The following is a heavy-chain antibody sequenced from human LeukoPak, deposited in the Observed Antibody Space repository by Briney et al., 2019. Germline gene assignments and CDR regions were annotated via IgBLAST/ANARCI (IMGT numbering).Heavy chain of an antibody. D-gene: IGHD3-3*01. J-gene: IGHJ4*02. CDR2: IYYSGST. CDR1: GGSISSGGYY. V-gene: IGHV4-31*03. Sequence: SETLSFTCTVSGGSISSGGYYWSWIRQHPGKGLEWIGYIYYSGSTYYNPSLKSRVTISVDTSKNQFSLKLSSVTAADTAVYYCARTVFGVVIQPFDYWGQGTLVTVSS. CDR3: ARTVFGVVIQPFDY.